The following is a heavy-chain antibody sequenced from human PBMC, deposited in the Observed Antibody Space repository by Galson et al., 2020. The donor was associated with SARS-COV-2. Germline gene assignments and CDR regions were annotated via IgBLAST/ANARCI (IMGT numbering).Heavy chain of an antibody. V-gene: IGHV3-15*07. CDR3: SRDWDWKYDY. J-gene: IGHJ4*02. CDR1: GFTFNNAW. CDR2: IKTETDGGGT. D-gene: IGHD1-1*01. Sequence: GGSLRLSCAASGFTFNNAWMVWVRQAPGKGLEWVGRIKTETDGGGTDYAAPVKGRFTISRDESKNTLYLQMSSLKTEDTAVYYCSRDWDWKYDYWGQGTLVTVSS.